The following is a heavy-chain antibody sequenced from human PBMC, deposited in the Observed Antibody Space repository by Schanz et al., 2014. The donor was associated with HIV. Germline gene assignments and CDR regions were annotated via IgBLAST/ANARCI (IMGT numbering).Heavy chain of an antibody. J-gene: IGHJ6*02. CDR1: GFTFDSYG. Sequence: QVQLVESGGGVVQPGRSLRLSCAASGFTFDSYGIHWVRQAPGKGLEWVAVISYDGSKKKNADSVKGRFTISRDNSKNTLYLQMKSLRPEDTAVYYCAKDRNHYDSRYRGKGNYYYYYGMDVWGQGTTVTVSS. CDR2: ISYDGSKK. CDR3: AKDRNHYDSRYRGKGNYYYYYGMDV. V-gene: IGHV3-30*18. D-gene: IGHD3-22*01.